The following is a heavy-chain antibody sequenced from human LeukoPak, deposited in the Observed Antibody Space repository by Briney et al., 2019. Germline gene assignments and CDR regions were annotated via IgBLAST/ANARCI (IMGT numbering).Heavy chain of an antibody. Sequence: ASVKVSCKASGYTFTSYDINWVRQATGQGLEWMGWMNPNSGNTGYAQKFQGRVTMTRNTSISTAYMELSSLRSEDTAVYYCARRAGYYYDSSGYLADYWGQGTLVTVSS. J-gene: IGHJ4*02. V-gene: IGHV1-8*01. CDR1: GYTFTSYD. CDR3: ARRAGYYYDSSGYLADY. CDR2: MNPNSGNT. D-gene: IGHD3-22*01.